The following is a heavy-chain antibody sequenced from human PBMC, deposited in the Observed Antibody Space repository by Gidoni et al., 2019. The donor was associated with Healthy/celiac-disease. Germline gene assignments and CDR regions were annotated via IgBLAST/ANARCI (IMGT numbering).Heavy chain of an antibody. CDR3: AREIPMVKAFDI. CDR1: GGSFSGYY. Sequence: QVQLQQWGAGLLKPSETLSLTCAVYGGSFSGYYWSWIRQPPGKGLEWIGEINHSGSTNYNPSLKSRVTISVDTSKNQFSLKLSSGTAADTAVYYCAREIPMVKAFDIWGQGTMVTVSS. CDR2: INHSGST. V-gene: IGHV4-34*01. D-gene: IGHD5-18*01. J-gene: IGHJ3*02.